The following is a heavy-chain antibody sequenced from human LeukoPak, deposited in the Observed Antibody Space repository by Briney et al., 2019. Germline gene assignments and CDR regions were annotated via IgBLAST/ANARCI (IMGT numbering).Heavy chain of an antibody. J-gene: IGHJ5*02. V-gene: IGHV1-24*01. CDR2: FDPEDGET. Sequence: ASVKVSCKVSGYTLTELSMHWVRQAPGKGLEWMGGFDPEDGETIYAQKFQGRVTMTEDTSTDTAYMELSSLRSEDTAAYYCATESYSYGINWFDPWGQGTLVTVSS. CDR3: ATESYSYGINWFDP. CDR1: GYTLTELS. D-gene: IGHD5-18*01.